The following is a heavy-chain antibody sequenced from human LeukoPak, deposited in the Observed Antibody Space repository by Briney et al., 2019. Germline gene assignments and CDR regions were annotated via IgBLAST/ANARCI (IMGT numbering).Heavy chain of an antibody. CDR1: GGSISSYY. V-gene: IGHV4-59*12. Sequence: SETLSLTCTVSGGSISSYYWSWIRQPPGKGLEWIGYIYYSGSTNYNPSLKSRVTISVDTSKNQFSLKLSSVTAADTAVYCCTGGKKDYYYYYGMDVWGQGTTVTVSS. D-gene: IGHD2-15*01. CDR3: TGGKKDYYYYYGMDV. J-gene: IGHJ6*02. CDR2: IYYSGST.